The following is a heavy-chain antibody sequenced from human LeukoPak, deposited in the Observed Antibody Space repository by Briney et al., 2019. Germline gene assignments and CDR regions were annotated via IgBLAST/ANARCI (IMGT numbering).Heavy chain of an antibody. D-gene: IGHD3-22*01. CDR1: GYIFTCYV. CDR2: INTNTGNP. CDR3: ARGDYETHGYQTR. V-gene: IGHV7-4-1*02. J-gene: IGHJ4*02. Sequence: ASVKVSCTASGYIFTCYVLHWVRQAPGQGLEWMGWINTNTGNPTYAQGFTGRFVFSLDTSVSTAYLQISSLKADDTAMYYCARGDYETHGYQTRWGQGTLVTVSS.